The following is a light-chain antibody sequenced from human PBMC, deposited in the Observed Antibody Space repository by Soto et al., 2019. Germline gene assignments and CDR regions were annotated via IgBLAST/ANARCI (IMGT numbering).Light chain of an antibody. CDR2: DAV. J-gene: IGKJ4*01. V-gene: IGKV3-11*01. CDR1: QTVHNY. CDR3: QQRSGRLT. Sequence: ESVLTQSPATLSLSPGERATLSCRASQTVHNYLAWYQQKPGQVPRLLIYDAVRRATGIPDRFSGSVSGTDFTLTFNSLEPEDFAVYYCQQRSGRLTFGGGTRVDLK.